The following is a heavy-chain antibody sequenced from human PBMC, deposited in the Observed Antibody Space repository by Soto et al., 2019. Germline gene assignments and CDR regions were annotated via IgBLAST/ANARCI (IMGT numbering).Heavy chain of an antibody. CDR1: GYTFTSYG. J-gene: IGHJ6*03. CDR3: ARFSAYSIWHYYYYMDV. V-gene: IGHV1-18*01. Sequence: VKVSCKASGYTFTSYGISWVRQAPGQGLEWMGWISACNGNTNYAQKLQGRVTMTTDTSTSTAHMELRSLRSDDTAVYYCARFSAYSIWHYYYYMDVWGKGTTVTVSS. CDR2: ISACNGNT. D-gene: IGHD4-4*01.